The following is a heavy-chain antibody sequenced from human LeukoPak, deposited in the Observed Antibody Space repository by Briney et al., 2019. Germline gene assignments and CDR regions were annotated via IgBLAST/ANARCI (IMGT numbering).Heavy chain of an antibody. CDR2: IYSSGRT. V-gene: IGHV3-53*01. CDR3: ASNFESSGFYPY. Sequence: GGSLRLSCAASGFTVSSNYMSWVRQAPGKGLEWVSIIYSSGRTDYADSVKGRFTVSRDNSKNTVYLQMSSLRADDTAVYYCASNFESSGFYPYWGQGILVTVSS. J-gene: IGHJ4*02. CDR1: GFTVSSNY. D-gene: IGHD3-22*01.